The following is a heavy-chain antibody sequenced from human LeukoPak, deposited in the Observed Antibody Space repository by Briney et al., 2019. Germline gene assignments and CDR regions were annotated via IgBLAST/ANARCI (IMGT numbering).Heavy chain of an antibody. Sequence: SETLSLTCTVSGGSISSYYWSWIRQPPGKGLEWIGYIYYSGSTNYNPSLKSRVTISVDTSKNQFSLKLSSVTAADTAVYYCARDVIAADYWGQGTLVTVSS. CDR2: IYYSGST. J-gene: IGHJ4*02. CDR3: ARDVIAADY. V-gene: IGHV4-59*12. D-gene: IGHD6-13*01. CDR1: GGSISSYY.